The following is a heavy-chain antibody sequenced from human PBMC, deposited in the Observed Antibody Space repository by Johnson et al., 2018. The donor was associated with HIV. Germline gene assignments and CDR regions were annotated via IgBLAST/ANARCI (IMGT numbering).Heavy chain of an antibody. CDR2: ISGSGGST. D-gene: IGHD3-3*01. V-gene: IGHV3-23*04. J-gene: IGHJ3*02. CDR1: GFSFSNAW. CDR3: ATDTGSGFDSFDT. Sequence: VQLVESGGGLVQPGGSLRLSCAASGFSFSNAWMSWVRQAPGKGLEWVSSISGSGGSTYYADSVKGRFIISRDRSKNTLYLHMSSLRVEDTAVYYCATDTGSGFDSFDTWGQGTMVTVSS.